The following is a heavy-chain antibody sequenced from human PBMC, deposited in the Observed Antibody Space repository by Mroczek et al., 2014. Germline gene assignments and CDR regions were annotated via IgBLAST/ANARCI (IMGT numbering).Heavy chain of an antibody. V-gene: IGHV4-34*01. D-gene: IGHD2-2*01. CDR1: GGSFSGYY. Sequence: QVQLQESGAGLLKPSETLSLTCAVYGGSFSGYYWSWIRQPPGKGLEWIGEINHSGSTNYNPSLKSRVTISVDTSKNQFSLKLSSVTAADTAVYYCARIGYCSSTSCWDVWGKGTTVTVSS. CDR2: INHSGST. CDR3: ARIGYCSSTSCWDV. J-gene: IGHJ6*04.